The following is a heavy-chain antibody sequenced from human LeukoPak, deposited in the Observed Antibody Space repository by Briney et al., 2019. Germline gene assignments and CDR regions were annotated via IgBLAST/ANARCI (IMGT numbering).Heavy chain of an antibody. J-gene: IGHJ5*02. Sequence: GGSLRLSCAASGFTFSSYSMNWVRQAPGKGLEWVSSISSSSSYIYYADSVKGRFTISRDNAKNSLYLQMNSLRAEDTAVYYCARLGLEVGGPNWLDPWGQGTLVTVSS. CDR1: GFTFSSYS. CDR2: ISSSSSYI. V-gene: IGHV3-21*01. D-gene: IGHD1-1*01. CDR3: ARLGLEVGGPNWLDP.